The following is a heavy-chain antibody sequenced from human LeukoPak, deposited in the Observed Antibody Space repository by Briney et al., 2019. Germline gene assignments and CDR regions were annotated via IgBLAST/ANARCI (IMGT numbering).Heavy chain of an antibody. D-gene: IGHD5-24*01. CDR2: IYTSGST. CDR3: ARAGEMATMGDAYNWFDP. CDR1: GGSISSYY. J-gene: IGHJ5*02. Sequence: SQTLSLTCTVSGGSISSYYCSWIRQPAGKGLEWNGRIYTSGSTNYNPSLKSRVTMSVDTSKNQFSLKLSSVTAADTAVYYCARAGEMATMGDAYNWFDPWGQGTLVTVSS. V-gene: IGHV4-4*07.